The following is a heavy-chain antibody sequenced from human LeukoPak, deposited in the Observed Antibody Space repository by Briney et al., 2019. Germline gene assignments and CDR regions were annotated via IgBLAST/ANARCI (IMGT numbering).Heavy chain of an antibody. CDR1: GGSISSYY. Sequence: SETLSLTCTVSGGSISSYYWSWIRQPAGKGLEWIGRIYTSGSTNYNPSLKSRVTMSVDTSKNQFSLKLSSVTAADTAVYYCARGKAAAGDYYYYHMDGLGKGTTVTGSS. J-gene: IGHJ6*03. D-gene: IGHD6-13*01. V-gene: IGHV4-4*07. CDR2: IYTSGST. CDR3: ARGKAAAGDYYYYHMDG.